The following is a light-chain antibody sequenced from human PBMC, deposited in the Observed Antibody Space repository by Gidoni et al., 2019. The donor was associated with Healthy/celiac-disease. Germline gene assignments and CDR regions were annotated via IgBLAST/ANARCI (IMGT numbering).Light chain of an antibody. V-gene: IGKV3-20*01. J-gene: IGKJ1*01. CDR3: QQYGSSLTWT. CDR1: QSVSSSY. CDR2: GAS. Sequence: EIVLTQSPGTLSLSPGERATPSCRASQSVSSSYLAWYQQKPGQAPRLLSYGASSRATGIPDRFSGSGSGTDFTLTISRLEPEDFAVYYCQQYGSSLTWTFGQGTKVEIK.